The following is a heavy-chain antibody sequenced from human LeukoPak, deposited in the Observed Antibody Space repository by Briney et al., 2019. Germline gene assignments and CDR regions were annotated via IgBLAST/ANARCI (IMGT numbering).Heavy chain of an antibody. CDR2: ISTYSDNR. CDR3: ARDRSSFSYAFDI. V-gene: IGHV1-3*04. D-gene: IGHD6-6*01. CDR1: GYTFTTYA. Sequence: ASVKVSCKASGYTFTTYAIHWVRQAPGQRLEWMGWISTYSDNRRYSPKFQGTVTITTDTSASTAYMELSSLRSEDTAVYYCARDRSSFSYAFDIWGQGTMVTVSS. J-gene: IGHJ3*02.